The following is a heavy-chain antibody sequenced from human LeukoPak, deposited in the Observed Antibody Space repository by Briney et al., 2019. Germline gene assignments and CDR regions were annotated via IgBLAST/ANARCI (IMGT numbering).Heavy chain of an antibody. Sequence: GGSLRLSCAASGFTFSSYWMHWVRQAPGKGLVWVSRINSDGSSTSYADSVKGRFTISRDNAKNTLYLQMNSLRAEDTAVYYCAKENSAAANYYYYYMDVWGKGTTVTISS. D-gene: IGHD6-13*01. CDR3: AKENSAAANYYYYYMDV. CDR1: GFTFSSYW. V-gene: IGHV3-74*01. J-gene: IGHJ6*03. CDR2: INSDGSST.